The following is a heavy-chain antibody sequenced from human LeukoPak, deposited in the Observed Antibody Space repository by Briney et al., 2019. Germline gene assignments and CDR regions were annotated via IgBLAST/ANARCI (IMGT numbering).Heavy chain of an antibody. CDR2: IRSKAYGGTT. V-gene: IGHV3-49*04. Sequence: PGRSLRLSCTASGFTFGDYAMSWVRQAPGKGLEWVGFIRSKAYGGTTEYAASVKGRFTISRDDSKSIAYLQMNSLKTEDTAVYYCTREVPAAYYFDYWGQGTLVTVSS. D-gene: IGHD2-2*01. CDR1: GFTFGDYA. CDR3: TREVPAAYYFDY. J-gene: IGHJ4*02.